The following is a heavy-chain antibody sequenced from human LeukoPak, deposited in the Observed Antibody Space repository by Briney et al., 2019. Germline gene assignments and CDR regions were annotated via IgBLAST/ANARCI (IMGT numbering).Heavy chain of an antibody. CDR3: ARDAQPMVRGEVTYYFDY. V-gene: IGHV3-64*01. J-gene: IGHJ4*02. CDR1: GFTFSSYA. CDR2: ISGNGGST. D-gene: IGHD3-10*01. Sequence: GGSLRLSCAASGFTFSSYAMHWVRQAPGKGLEYVSAISGNGGSTYYANSVKGRFTISRDNSKNTLYLQMGSLRAEDMAVYYCARDAQPMVRGEVTYYFDYWGKGTLVTVSS.